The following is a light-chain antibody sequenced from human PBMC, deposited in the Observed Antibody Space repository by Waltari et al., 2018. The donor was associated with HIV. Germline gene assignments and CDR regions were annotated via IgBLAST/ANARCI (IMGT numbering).Light chain of an antibody. CDR1: QSVSSNY. V-gene: IGKV3-20*01. CDR2: DAS. CDR3: QQYVNSPVT. Sequence: EIVLTQSPGSLSLSPGERATLSCRASQSVSSNYLAWYQQKPGQAPRLLVYDASSRATGIPDRFSGSGSGTDFTLTISRLEPEDFAVYYCQQYVNSPVTFGQGIKLEIK. J-gene: IGKJ2*01.